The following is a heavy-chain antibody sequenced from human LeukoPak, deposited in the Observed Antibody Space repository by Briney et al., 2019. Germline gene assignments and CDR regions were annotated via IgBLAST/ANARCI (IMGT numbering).Heavy chain of an antibody. V-gene: IGHV3-30*02. CDR3: AKGVKHIVVVTAQHYFDY. CDR2: IRNDGSNK. Sequence: GGSLRLSCEASGVTFSNYGISSYGMHWVRQAPGKGLEWVAFIRNDGSNKHYADSVKGRFTISRDNSKNTLYLQMNSLRADDTAVYYCAKGVKHIVVVTAQHYFDYWGQGTLVTVSS. CDR1: GVTFSNYGISSYG. J-gene: IGHJ4*02. D-gene: IGHD2-21*02.